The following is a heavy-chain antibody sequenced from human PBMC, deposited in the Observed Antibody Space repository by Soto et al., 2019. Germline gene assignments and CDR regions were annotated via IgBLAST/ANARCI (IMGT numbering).Heavy chain of an antibody. D-gene: IGHD2-8*01. Sequence: SLRLSCAASGFTFSSYGMHWVRQAPGKGLEWVAVIWYDGSNKYYADSVKGRFTISRDNSKNTLYLQMNSLRAEDTAVYYCARGRVYAIQVLDYWGQGTLVTVSS. CDR3: ARGRVYAIQVLDY. CDR1: GFTFSSYG. J-gene: IGHJ4*02. V-gene: IGHV3-33*01. CDR2: IWYDGSNK.